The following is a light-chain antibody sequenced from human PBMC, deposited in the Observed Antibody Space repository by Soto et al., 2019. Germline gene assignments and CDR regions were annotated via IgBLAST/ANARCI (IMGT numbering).Light chain of an antibody. CDR3: QQANSFPIT. V-gene: IGKV1-12*01. CDR2: AAS. Sequence: MQMTECPASMCAAVGDRVTVPCRASQGISSWLAWYQKKPGKAPNLLIYAASSLQSGVPSRFSGSESGTDFTLTISSLQPEDCAIYFCQQANSFPITCGQATRLEIK. J-gene: IGKJ5*01. CDR1: QGISSW.